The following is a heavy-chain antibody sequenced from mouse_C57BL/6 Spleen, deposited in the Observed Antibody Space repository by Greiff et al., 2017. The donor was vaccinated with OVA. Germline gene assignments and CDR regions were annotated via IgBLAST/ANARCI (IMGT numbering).Heavy chain of an antibody. V-gene: IGHV1-52*01. CDR2: IDPSDSET. CDR3: ARRAGDYYFDY. CDR1: GYTFTSYW. Sequence: QVQLQQSGAELVRPGSSVKLSCKASGYTFTSYWMHWVKQRPIQGLEWIGNIDPSDSETHYNQKFKDKATLTVDKSSSTAYMQLSSLTSEDSAVYYCARRAGDYYFDYWGQGTTLTVSS. J-gene: IGHJ2*01.